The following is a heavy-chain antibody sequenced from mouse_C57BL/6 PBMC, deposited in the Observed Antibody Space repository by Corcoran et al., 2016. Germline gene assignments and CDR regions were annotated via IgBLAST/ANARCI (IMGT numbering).Heavy chain of an antibody. J-gene: IGHJ3*01. V-gene: IGHV1-18*01. CDR2: INPNNGGT. Sequence: EVQLQQSGPELVKPGASVKIPCKASGYTFTDYNMDWVKQSHGKSLEWIGDINPNNGGTIYNQKFKGKATLTVDKSSSTAYMELRSLTSEDTAVYYCAQLGRFAYWGQGTLVTVSA. CDR3: AQLGRFAY. D-gene: IGHD4-1*02. CDR1: GYTFTDYN.